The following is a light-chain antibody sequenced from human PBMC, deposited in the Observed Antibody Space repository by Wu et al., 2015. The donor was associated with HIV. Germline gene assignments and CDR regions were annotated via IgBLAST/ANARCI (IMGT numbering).Light chain of an antibody. V-gene: IGKV1-27*01. Sequence: DIQVTQSPYSLSASVGDTVTITCRASQDITNSLAWYQQKPGKVPELLIYAASTLQSGVPSRFSGSGSGTDFTLTISSLQPEDVATYYCQKYNTAPWTFGQGTKVEMK. J-gene: IGKJ1*01. CDR3: QKYNTAPWT. CDR2: AAS. CDR1: QDITNS.